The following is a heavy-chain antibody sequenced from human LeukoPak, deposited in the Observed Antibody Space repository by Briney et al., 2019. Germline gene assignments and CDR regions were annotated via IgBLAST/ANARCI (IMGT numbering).Heavy chain of an antibody. J-gene: IGHJ4*02. Sequence: ASVKVSCKASGYTFTSYGISWVRQAPGQGLEWMGWISAYNGNTNYAQKLQGRVTMTTDTSTSTAYMELRSLRSDDTAVYYCARERDYDYVWGSYRTFDYWGQGTLVTVSS. CDR1: GYTFTSYG. CDR2: ISAYNGNT. CDR3: ARERDYDYVWGSYRTFDY. D-gene: IGHD3-16*02. V-gene: IGHV1-18*01.